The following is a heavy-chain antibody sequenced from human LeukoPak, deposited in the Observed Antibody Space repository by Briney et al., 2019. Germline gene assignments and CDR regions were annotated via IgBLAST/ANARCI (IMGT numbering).Heavy chain of an antibody. V-gene: IGHV1-18*04. CDR3: ARDEYSSGWYENYYYYMDV. Sequence: GASVKVSCKASGYTVTSYGISWVRQAPGQGREGMGWISVYNGNTNYAQKLQGRVTMTTDTSTSTAYMELRSLRSDDTAVYYCARDEYSSGWYENYYYYMDVWGKGTTVTVSS. CDR1: GYTVTSYG. D-gene: IGHD6-19*01. CDR2: ISVYNGNT. J-gene: IGHJ6*03.